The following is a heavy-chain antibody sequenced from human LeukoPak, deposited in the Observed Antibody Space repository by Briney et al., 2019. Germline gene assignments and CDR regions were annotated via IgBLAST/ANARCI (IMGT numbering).Heavy chain of an antibody. CDR1: GGSISSYY. D-gene: IGHD5-12*01. J-gene: IGHJ5*02. CDR2: IYTSGST. Sequence: PSETLSLTCTVSGGSISSYYWSWIRQPAGKGLEWIGRIYTSGSTNYNPSLKSRVTISVDTSKNQFSLKLSSVTAADTAVYYCARLRYSGYDGWDIWFDPWGQGTLVTVSS. CDR3: ARLRYSGYDGWDIWFDP. V-gene: IGHV4-4*07.